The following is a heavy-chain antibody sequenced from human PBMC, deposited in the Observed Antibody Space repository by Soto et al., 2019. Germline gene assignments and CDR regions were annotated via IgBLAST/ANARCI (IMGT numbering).Heavy chain of an antibody. J-gene: IGHJ4*02. Sequence: QLQLQESGSGLVKPSQTLSLTCAVSGGSISSGGYSWSWIRQPPGKGLEWIGYIYHSGSTYYNPSLQSRVTISVDRSKTQFSLKLSSVTAADTAAYYCAGGIAARPLGYWGQGTLVTVSS. V-gene: IGHV4-30-2*01. D-gene: IGHD6-6*01. CDR3: AGGIAARPLGY. CDR2: IYHSGST. CDR1: GGSISSGGYS.